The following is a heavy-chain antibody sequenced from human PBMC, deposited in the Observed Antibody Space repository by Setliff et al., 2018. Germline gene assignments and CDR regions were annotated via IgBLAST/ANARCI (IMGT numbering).Heavy chain of an antibody. J-gene: IGHJ4*02. D-gene: IGHD3-3*01. CDR1: GGSFSGYY. CDR3: ARRYNSWSGYLDY. V-gene: IGHV4-34*01. Sequence: SETLSLTCAVYGGSFSGYYWSWIRQPPGKGLEWIGEINHSGSTNYNPSLKSRVTISVDTSKNQFSLKLSSVTAADTAVYYCARRYNSWSGYLDYWGQGALVTVSS. CDR2: INHSGST.